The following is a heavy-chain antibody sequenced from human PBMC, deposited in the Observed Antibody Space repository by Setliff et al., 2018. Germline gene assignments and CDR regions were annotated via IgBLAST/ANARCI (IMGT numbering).Heavy chain of an antibody. CDR3: RLAHCSNNCEEALDY. V-gene: IGHV4-34*01. D-gene: IGHD2-2*01. CDR2: INPSGTT. Sequence: ETLSLTCTFYGGPFSDYYWGWVRQTPGKGLEWIAEINPSGTTNYIPSLKSRLTISVDTSKRQFSLKLNSVTAADTAVYYFRLAHCSNNCEEALDYWSQGTLVTVSS. CDR1: GGPFSDYY. J-gene: IGHJ4*02.